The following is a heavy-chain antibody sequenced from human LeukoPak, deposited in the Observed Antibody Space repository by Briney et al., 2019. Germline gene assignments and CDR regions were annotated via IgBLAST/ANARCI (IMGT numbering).Heavy chain of an antibody. CDR1: GYTFTSYA. V-gene: IGHV1-3*03. CDR3: ARTSVYGTEHYFDY. D-gene: IGHD3-10*01. CDR2: INAGNGNT. J-gene: IGHJ4*02. Sequence: WASVTVSCKASGYTFTSYAMHWVRQAPGQRLEWMGWINAGNGNTKYSQEFQGRVTITRDTSASTAYMELSSLRSEDMAVYYCARTSVYGTEHYFDYWGQGTLVTVSS.